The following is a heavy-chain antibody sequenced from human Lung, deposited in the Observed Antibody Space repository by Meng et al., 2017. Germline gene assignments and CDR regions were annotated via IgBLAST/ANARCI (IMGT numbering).Heavy chain of an antibody. Sequence: QLVVAGGEPFHARTPLHPSLSASGFTFSRSPMLGVPHPPCEVVLRGPSISYDEYHQHSAHSVKSRFTISRDNSENPLYLRMNTLRAEDTAVYSCASNNYGSYYLDYWGQGTLVTVSS. CDR2: ISYDEYHQ. CDR3: ASNNYGSYYLDY. CDR1: GFTFSRSP. V-gene: IGHV3-30*16. D-gene: IGHD4-17*01. J-gene: IGHJ4*02.